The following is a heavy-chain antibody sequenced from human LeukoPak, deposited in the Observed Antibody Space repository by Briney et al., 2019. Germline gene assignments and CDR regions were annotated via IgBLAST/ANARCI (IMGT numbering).Heavy chain of an antibody. D-gene: IGHD2-15*01. CDR1: GYTFTGYY. CDR2: INPNSGGT. V-gene: IGHV1-2*06. Sequence: ASVKVSCKASGYTFTGYYMHWVRQAPGQGLEWMGRINPNSGGTNYAQKFQGRVTMTRDTSISTAYMELSRLRSDDTAVYYCARGALYCSGGSWYSRVNYWYFDLWGRGTLVTVSS. CDR3: ARGALYCSGGSWYSRVNYWYFDL. J-gene: IGHJ2*01.